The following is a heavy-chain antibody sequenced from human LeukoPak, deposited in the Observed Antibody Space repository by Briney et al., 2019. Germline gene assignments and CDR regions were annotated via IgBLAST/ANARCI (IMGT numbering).Heavy chain of an antibody. J-gene: IGHJ4*02. Sequence: SGGSLRLSCAASGFTFSSYSMNWVRQAPGKGLEWVSSISSSSSYIYYADSVKGRFTTSRDNAKNSLYLQMNSLRAEDTAVYYCARDLGEYYFDYWGQGTLVTVSS. D-gene: IGHD3-16*01. CDR3: ARDLGEYYFDY. CDR1: GFTFSSYS. CDR2: ISSSSSYI. V-gene: IGHV3-21*01.